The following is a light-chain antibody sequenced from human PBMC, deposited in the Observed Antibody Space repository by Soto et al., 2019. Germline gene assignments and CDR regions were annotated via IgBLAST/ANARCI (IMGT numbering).Light chain of an antibody. CDR3: SSYTSSSTLLV. CDR2: EVS. Sequence: ALTXPASVSGSPGQSITISCTGTSSDVGGYNYVSWYQQHPGKAPKLMIYEVSNRPSGVSNRFSGSKSGNTASLTISGLQAEDEADYYCSSYTSSSTLLVFGTGTKVSVL. V-gene: IGLV2-14*01. CDR1: SSDVGGYNY. J-gene: IGLJ1*01.